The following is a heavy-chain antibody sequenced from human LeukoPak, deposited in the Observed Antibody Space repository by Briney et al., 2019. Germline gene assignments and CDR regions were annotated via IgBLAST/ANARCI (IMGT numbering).Heavy chain of an antibody. CDR1: KFTFSNAW. CDR2: IYSKTDGGTI. V-gene: IGHV3-15*01. CDR3: ATDWAPTRTSGRPFDY. D-gene: IGHD3-10*01. Sequence: GGSLRLSCAASKFTFSNAWMSWVRQAPGKGLEWVGRIYSKTDGGTIDYAAPVKDRFTISRDDSKNTLYLQMNSLKTEDTAVYYCATDWAPTRTSGRPFDYWGQGTLVTVSS. J-gene: IGHJ4*02.